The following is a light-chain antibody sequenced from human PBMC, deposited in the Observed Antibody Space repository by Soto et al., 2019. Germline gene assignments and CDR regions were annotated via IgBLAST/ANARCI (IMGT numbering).Light chain of an antibody. CDR2: VNS. Sequence: EIVMTQSPLSLSVTPGEPVSISCRSSQSLLSRNGNTYLAWYLQKPGQSPQLLIYVNSNRASGVPDRFSGSGSGTDFTLKISRVEAEDVGVYYRMQALQIPLTFGGGTKVEIK. V-gene: IGKV2-28*01. CDR3: MQALQIPLT. CDR1: QSLLSRNGNTY. J-gene: IGKJ4*01.